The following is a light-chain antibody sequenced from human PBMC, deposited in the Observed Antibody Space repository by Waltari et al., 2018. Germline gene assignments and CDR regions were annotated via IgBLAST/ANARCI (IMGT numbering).Light chain of an antibody. Sequence: QSALTQPASVSGSPGQSITISCTGTSNDVGGYGYVPWYQQYPGKAPKLIIYEVSYRPSGISTRFSGSKSGNTASLTISGLQAEDEADYYCSSHTSSVPHVFGTGTRVTVV. CDR3: SSHTSSVPHV. V-gene: IGLV2-14*01. CDR2: EVS. J-gene: IGLJ1*01. CDR1: SNDVGGYGY.